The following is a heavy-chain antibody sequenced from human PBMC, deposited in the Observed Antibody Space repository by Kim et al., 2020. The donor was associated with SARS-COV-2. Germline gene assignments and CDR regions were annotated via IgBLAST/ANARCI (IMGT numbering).Heavy chain of an antibody. V-gene: IGHV3-48*04. CDR3: ARDPPESKNYYYYGMDV. J-gene: IGHJ6*02. CDR1: GFTFSSYS. CDR2: ISSSSSTI. Sequence: GGSLRLSCAASGFTFSSYSMNWVRQAPGKGLEWVSYISSSSSTIYYADSVKGRFTISRDNAKNSLYLQMNSLRAEDTAVYYCARDPPESKNYYYYGMDVWGQGTTVTVSS.